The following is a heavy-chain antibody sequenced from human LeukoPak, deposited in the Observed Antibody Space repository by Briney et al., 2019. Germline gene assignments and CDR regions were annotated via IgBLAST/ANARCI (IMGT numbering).Heavy chain of an antibody. CDR1: GGSISSYY. J-gene: IGHJ6*03. D-gene: IGHD6-13*01. CDR3: ATVSDSSSWNYYYYMDV. V-gene: IGHV4-59*01. Sequence: SETLSLTCTVSGGSISSYYWSWIRQPPGKGLEWIGYIYYSGSTNYNPSLKSRVTISVDTSKNQFSLKLSSVTAADTAVYYCATVSDSSSWNYYYYMDVWGKGTTVTLSS. CDR2: IYYSGST.